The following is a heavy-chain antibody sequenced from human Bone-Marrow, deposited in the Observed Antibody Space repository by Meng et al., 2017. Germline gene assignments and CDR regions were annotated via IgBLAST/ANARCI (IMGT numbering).Heavy chain of an antibody. Sequence: GSLRLSCAVSGFMFSDYYMDWVRQPPGKGLEWIGSIYYSGSTYYNPSLKSRVTISVDTSKNQFSLKLSSVTAADTAVYYCARDEGYYYDSSGYYSEYFQHWGQGTLVTVSS. V-gene: IGHV4-38-2*02. J-gene: IGHJ1*01. CDR1: GFMFSDYY. CDR2: IYYSGST. D-gene: IGHD3-22*01. CDR3: ARDEGYYYDSSGYYSEYFQH.